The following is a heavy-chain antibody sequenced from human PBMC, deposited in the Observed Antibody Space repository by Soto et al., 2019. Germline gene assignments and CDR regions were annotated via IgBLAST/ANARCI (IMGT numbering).Heavy chain of an antibody. CDR3: ARGSRYGDYGY. J-gene: IGHJ4*02. V-gene: IGHV1-46*01. D-gene: IGHD4-17*01. CDR1: GYTFTSYY. CDR2: INPSGGST. Sequence: ASVKVSCKASGYTFTSYYMHWVRQAPGQGLEWMGIINPSGGSTSYAQKLQGRVTMTTDTSTSTAYMELRSLRSDDTAVYYCARGSRYGDYGYWGQGTLVTVSS.